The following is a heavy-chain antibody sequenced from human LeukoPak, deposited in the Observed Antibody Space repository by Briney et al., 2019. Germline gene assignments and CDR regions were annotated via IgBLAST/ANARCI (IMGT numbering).Heavy chain of an antibody. CDR3: ARDGRYCSSTSCLEAFDI. Sequence: GGSLRLSCAASGFTVSSNYISWVRQAPGKGLEWVSVIYSGGSTYYADSVKGRFTISRDNSKNTLYLQMNSLRAEDTAVYYCARDGRYCSSTSCLEAFDIWGQGTMVTVSS. CDR1: GFTVSSNY. CDR2: IYSGGST. J-gene: IGHJ3*02. V-gene: IGHV3-66*02. D-gene: IGHD2-2*01.